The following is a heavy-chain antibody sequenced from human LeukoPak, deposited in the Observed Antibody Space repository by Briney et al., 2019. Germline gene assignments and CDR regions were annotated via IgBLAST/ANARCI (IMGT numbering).Heavy chain of an antibody. Sequence: GGTLRLSCAASGFTFRSYGMHWVRQAPGKGLEWVAFVRYDGSNKYYADSVKGRFTISRDSSKNTLYLQMNSLRPEDTAVYYCAKGRGQSYSHYYFDSWGQGTLVTVSS. CDR2: VRYDGSNK. CDR1: GFTFRSYG. CDR3: AKGRGQSYSHYYFDS. J-gene: IGHJ4*02. V-gene: IGHV3-30*02. D-gene: IGHD3-10*01.